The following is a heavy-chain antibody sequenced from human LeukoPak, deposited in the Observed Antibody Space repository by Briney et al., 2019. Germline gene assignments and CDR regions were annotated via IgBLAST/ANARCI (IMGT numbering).Heavy chain of an antibody. CDR2: IIPIFGTA. CDR1: GGTFSSYA. V-gene: IGHV1-69*13. D-gene: IGHD3-9*01. Sequence: SVKVSCKASGGTFSSYAISWVRQAPGQGLEWMGGIIPIFGTANYAQKFQGRVTITADESTSTAYMELSSLRSEDTAVYYCARAYDDILAGINWFDPWGQGTLVTVSS. CDR3: ARAYDDILAGINWFDP. J-gene: IGHJ5*02.